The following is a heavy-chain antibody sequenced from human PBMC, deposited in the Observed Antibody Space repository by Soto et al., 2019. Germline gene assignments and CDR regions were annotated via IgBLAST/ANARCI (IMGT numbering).Heavy chain of an antibody. J-gene: IGHJ6*04. V-gene: IGHV3-48*02. CDR2: ITKTSGTK. CDR3: EREAGMDV. Sequence: GGSLRLSCAASGFIFSDYSMNWVRQAPGKGLEWVSYITKTSGTKDYAASVKGRFTISRDNAKNSLYLQMNSLRDEDTAVYYCEREAGMDVWGKGTT. CDR1: GFIFSDYS.